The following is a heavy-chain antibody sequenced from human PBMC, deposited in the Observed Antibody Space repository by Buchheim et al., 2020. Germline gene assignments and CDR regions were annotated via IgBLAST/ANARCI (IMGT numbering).Heavy chain of an antibody. V-gene: IGHV4-39*01. D-gene: IGHD2-15*01. J-gene: IGHJ1*01. CDR3: ALRSRMTPAH. CDR2: LYYTGST. CDR1: GGSFSGDTSY. Sequence: QLQLQESGPGLVKPSETLSLTCTISGGSFSGDTSYWLWVRQPPGKGLEWVGSLYYTGSTYYNASLASRVPVSADTSKTQLYLRMTSVTAADTAIYYCALRSRMTPAHWGHG.